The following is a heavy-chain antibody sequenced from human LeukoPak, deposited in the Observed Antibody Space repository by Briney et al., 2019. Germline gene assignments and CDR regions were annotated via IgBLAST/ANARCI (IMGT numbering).Heavy chain of an antibody. J-gene: IGHJ4*02. D-gene: IGHD3-22*01. CDR1: GVTFSTYG. CDR3: AKTMIVVVTAPLDY. Sequence: PGGSLRLSCAASGVTFSTYGMHWVRQAPGRGLEWVAFIRYDGSHKYYADSVKGRFTISRDNSKNTLYLQMNSLRAEDTAVYYCAKTMIVVVTAPLDYWGKGTLVTVSS. V-gene: IGHV3-30*02. CDR2: IRYDGSHK.